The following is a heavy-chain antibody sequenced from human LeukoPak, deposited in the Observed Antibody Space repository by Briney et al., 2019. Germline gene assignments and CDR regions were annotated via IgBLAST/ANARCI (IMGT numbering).Heavy chain of an antibody. CDR3: ARDMSPPGVLVTADYGLDV. CDR2: IIPLVEEV. V-gene: IGHV1-69*04. J-gene: IGHJ6*02. CDR1: GFTXTGYY. D-gene: IGHD2-21*02. Sequence: GASVKLSCKASGFTXTGYYVHWVRQAPGQGLEWMGRIIPLVEEVNYSQNFQGRVTISADRFTSVAYMELSSLRPDDTAVYFCARDMSPPGVLVTADYGLDVWGPGTTVTVSS.